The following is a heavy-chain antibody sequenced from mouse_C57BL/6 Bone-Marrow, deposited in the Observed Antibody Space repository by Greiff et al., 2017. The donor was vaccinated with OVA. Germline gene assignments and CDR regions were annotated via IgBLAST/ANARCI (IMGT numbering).Heavy chain of an antibody. D-gene: IGHD2-4*01. V-gene: IGHV1-82*01. J-gene: IGHJ2*01. CDR3: ARTDYDYDGVFDD. Sequence: VQLQQSGPELVKPGASVKISCKASGYAFSSSWMNWVKQRPGKGLEWIGRIYPGDGDTNYNGKFKGKATLTADKSSSTAYMQLSSLTSEDSAVYFCARTDYDYDGVFDDWGQGTTLTVSS. CDR1: GYAFSSSW. CDR2: IYPGDGDT.